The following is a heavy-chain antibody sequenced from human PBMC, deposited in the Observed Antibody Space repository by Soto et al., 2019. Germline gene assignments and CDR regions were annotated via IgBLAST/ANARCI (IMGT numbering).Heavy chain of an antibody. CDR1: GVTFTGDS. CDR2: ISSHGRDI. J-gene: IGHJ4*02. CDR3: ARGAALAGKLDL. V-gene: IGHV3-21*06. Sequence: WGSLRLSCGASGVTFTGDSMTWCRQAPGKGLEWVSSISSHGRDIFYADSVKGRFTISRDNAKDSLHLQMNSLTGEDSAVYYCARGAALAGKLDLWGQGTLVTVSS. D-gene: IGHD6-19*01.